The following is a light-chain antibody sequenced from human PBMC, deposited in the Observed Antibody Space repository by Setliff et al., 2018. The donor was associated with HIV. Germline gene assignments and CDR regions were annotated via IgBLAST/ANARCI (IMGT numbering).Light chain of an antibody. J-gene: IGLJ1*01. V-gene: IGLV2-11*01. CDR3: CSYVDTYTFV. CDR2: DVT. Sequence: QSALTQPRSVSGSPGQSVTISCAGSSSDVGGYDYVSWYQHHPGKVPKLLIYDVTKRPSGVPDRFSASKSGNTASLTISRLQAEDEADYYCCSYVDTYTFVFAPGTKVTV. CDR1: SSDVGGYDY.